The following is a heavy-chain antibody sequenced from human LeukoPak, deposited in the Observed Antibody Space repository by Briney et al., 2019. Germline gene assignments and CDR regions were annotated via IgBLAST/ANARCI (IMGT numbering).Heavy chain of an antibody. CDR3: ARLSNTNGYGSGTSGYYFDY. CDR1: GYSITSGYY. Sequence: KPSETLSLTCGVSGYSITSGYYWAWIRQPAGKGLEWIGHIYTSGSTNYNPSLKSRVPISIDTSKNQFSLKLNSVTAADTAVYYCARLSNTNGYGSGTSGYYFDYWGQGTLVTVSS. D-gene: IGHD3-10*01. V-gene: IGHV4-61*09. J-gene: IGHJ4*02. CDR2: IYTSGST.